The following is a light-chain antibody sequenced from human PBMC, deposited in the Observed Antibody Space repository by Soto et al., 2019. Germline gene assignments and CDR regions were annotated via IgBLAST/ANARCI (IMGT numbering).Light chain of an antibody. Sequence: QSALTQPASVSGSPGQSITISCTGTSSDVGAYGYVSWYQQHPGKAPKLMIYEVSYRPSGVSNRFSGYKSGNAASLTISGLQAEDESDYYCSSYTTSSTVVFGGGTKLTVL. CDR1: SSDVGAYGY. J-gene: IGLJ2*01. CDR3: SSYTTSSTVV. CDR2: EVS. V-gene: IGLV2-14*01.